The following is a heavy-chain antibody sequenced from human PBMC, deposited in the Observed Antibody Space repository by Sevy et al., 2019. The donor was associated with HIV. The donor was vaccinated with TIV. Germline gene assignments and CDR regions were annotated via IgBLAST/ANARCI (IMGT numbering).Heavy chain of an antibody. V-gene: IGHV5-51*01. CDR2: IYPGDSDT. D-gene: IGHD3-22*01. CDR1: GYSFTSYW. Sequence: GESLKISCKGSGYSFTSYWIGWVRQMPGKGLEWMGIIYPGDSDTRYVPSFQGQVTISAAKSISTAYLHWGSMKASDTAMYYCARLDYYDSSGYPSSYYGMDVWGQGTTVTVSS. CDR3: ARLDYYDSSGYPSSYYGMDV. J-gene: IGHJ6*02.